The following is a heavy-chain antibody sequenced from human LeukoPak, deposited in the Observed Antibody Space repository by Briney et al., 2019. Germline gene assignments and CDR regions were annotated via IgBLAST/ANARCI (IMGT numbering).Heavy chain of an antibody. CDR3: ARAKRNAFDI. V-gene: IGHV3-7*04. CDR1: GFTFSNYW. Sequence: GGSMRLSCAAYGFTFSNYWMNWDRQAQGKGLEWVANIKEDGSDKYYVDSVKGRFTISRDNAKSSLYLQMNSLRAEDTAVYYCARAKRNAFDIWGQGTMVTVSS. CDR2: IKEDGSDK. J-gene: IGHJ3*02.